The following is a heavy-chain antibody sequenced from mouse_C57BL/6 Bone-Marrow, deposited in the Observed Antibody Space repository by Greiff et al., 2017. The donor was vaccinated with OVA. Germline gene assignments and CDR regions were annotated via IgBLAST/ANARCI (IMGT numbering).Heavy chain of an antibody. CDR1: GFTFSSYA. D-gene: IGHD1-1*01. CDR2: ISDGGSYT. J-gene: IGHJ2*01. V-gene: IGHV5-4*03. CDR3: ARVGSSPWYFDY. Sequence: DVKLVESGGGLVKPGGSLKLSCAASGFTFSSYAMYWVRQTPEKRLEWVATISDGGSYTYYPDKVKGRFTISRDNAKNNLYLQMSNLKSEDTAMYYCARVGSSPWYFDYWGQGTTLTVSS.